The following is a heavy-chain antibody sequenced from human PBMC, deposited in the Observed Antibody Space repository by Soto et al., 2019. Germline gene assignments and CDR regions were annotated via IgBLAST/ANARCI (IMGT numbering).Heavy chain of an antibody. D-gene: IGHD6-13*01. CDR3: ARDKLAMKRSSWYGYNWFDP. CDR1: GFTFSSYG. J-gene: IGHJ5*02. V-gene: IGHV3-23*01. CDR2: ISGSGSNT. Sequence: PGGSLRLSCAASGFTFSSYGMGWVRQAPGKGLEWVSAISGSGSNTYYADSVKGRFTISRDNSKNTLYLQMNSLRAEDTAVYYCARDKLAMKRSSWYGYNWFDPWGQGTLVTAPQ.